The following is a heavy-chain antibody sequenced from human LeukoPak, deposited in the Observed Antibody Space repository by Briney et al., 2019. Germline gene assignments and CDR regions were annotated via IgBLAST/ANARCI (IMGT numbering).Heavy chain of an antibody. CDR1: GFTFSSYF. V-gene: IGHV3-23*01. Sequence: GESLTLSCAASGFTFSSYFMSWVRQVPGKGLEWVSAISESGDKTLYAECVTGWLMISRDNFKKRAHMLMRSLRVDGMAIYYGVKDGGDIGNWGYRKSWGRGALVAVSS. J-gene: IGHJ5*02. CDR2: ISESGDKT. D-gene: IGHD3-16*02. CDR3: VKDGGDIGNWGYRKS.